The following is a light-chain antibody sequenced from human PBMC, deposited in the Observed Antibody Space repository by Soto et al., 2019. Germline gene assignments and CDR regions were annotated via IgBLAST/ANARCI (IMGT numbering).Light chain of an antibody. CDR3: CLYVGATTYV. CDR2: EVN. J-gene: IGLJ1*01. Sequence: QSALTQPPSASGSPGQSVTISCTGTSSDVGGYNFVSWYQQHPGKAPKLMISEVNKRPSGVPDRFSGSKSGNTASLTVSGLQAEDEADYYCCLYVGATTYVFGTGTKLTVL. CDR1: SSDVGGYNF. V-gene: IGLV2-8*01.